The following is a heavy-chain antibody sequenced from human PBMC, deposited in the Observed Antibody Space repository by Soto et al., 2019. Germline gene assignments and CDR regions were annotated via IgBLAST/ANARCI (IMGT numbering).Heavy chain of an antibody. CDR3: ARQARAANWFDP. J-gene: IGHJ5*02. CDR1: GYDFSTHW. V-gene: IGHV5-51*01. Sequence: PGESLKISCKASGYDFSTHWIGWVRHMPGKGLQWMAIIYPSDSDTKYSPSFQGHVTISVDKSISTAYLQWSGLQASDTAMYYCARQARAANWFDPWGQGTLVTVSS. CDR2: IYPSDSDT. D-gene: IGHD6-25*01.